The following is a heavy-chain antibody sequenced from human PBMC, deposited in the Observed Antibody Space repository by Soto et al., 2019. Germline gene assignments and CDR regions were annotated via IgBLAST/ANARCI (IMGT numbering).Heavy chain of an antibody. CDR2: IYYSGST. V-gene: IGHV4-59*01. CDR1: GGSISSYY. J-gene: IGHJ3*02. Sequence: SETLSLTCTVSGGSISSYYWSWIRQPPGKGLEWIGYIYYSGSTNYNPSLKSRVTISVDTSKNQFSLKLSSVTAADTAVYYCASDSSGYYFDAFDIWGQGTMVTVSS. CDR3: ASDSSGYYFDAFDI. D-gene: IGHD3-22*01.